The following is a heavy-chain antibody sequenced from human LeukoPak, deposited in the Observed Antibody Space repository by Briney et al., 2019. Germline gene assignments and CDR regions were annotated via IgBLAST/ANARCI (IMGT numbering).Heavy chain of an antibody. Sequence: GSLRLSCAASGFTFNSYAMRWVRPAPGKRLEWVSAISGSGGSTYYADSVKGRFTISRDNAKNSLYLQMNSLRAEDTAVYYCARDPPYYDNSGYYCDYWGQGTLVTVSS. J-gene: IGHJ4*02. V-gene: IGHV3-23*01. CDR1: GFTFNSYA. CDR3: ARDPPYYDNSGYYCDY. CDR2: ISGSGGST. D-gene: IGHD3-22*01.